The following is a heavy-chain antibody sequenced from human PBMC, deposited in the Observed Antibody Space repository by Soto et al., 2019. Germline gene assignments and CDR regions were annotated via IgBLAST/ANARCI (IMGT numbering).Heavy chain of an antibody. J-gene: IGHJ6*02. V-gene: IGHV4-31*03. D-gene: IGHD3-16*01. Sequence: SETLSLTCSVSGGSISSGGYYWSWIRQHPGKGLEWIGYIYYSGSTYYNPSLKSRVTISVDTSKNQFSLKLSSVTAADTAVYYCARDGDYPTGNYYYGMDVWGQGTTVTVSS. CDR3: ARDGDYPTGNYYYGMDV. CDR2: IYYSGST. CDR1: GGSISSGGYY.